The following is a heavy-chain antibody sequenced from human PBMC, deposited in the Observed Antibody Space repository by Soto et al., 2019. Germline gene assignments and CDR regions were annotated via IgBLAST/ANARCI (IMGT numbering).Heavy chain of an antibody. CDR2: IKEDGSQR. CDR1: GFTFSSYW. D-gene: IGHD5-18*01. V-gene: IGHV3-7*02. CDR3: ASRLIHLWSIDY. Sequence: PGGSLRLSCAASGFTFSSYWMSWVRQAPGKRLEWVASIKEDGSQRYYVDSVRGRFTISRDNAKNSLYLHMNSLRADDTAVYYRASRLIHLWSIDYWGQGTLVTVSS. J-gene: IGHJ4*02.